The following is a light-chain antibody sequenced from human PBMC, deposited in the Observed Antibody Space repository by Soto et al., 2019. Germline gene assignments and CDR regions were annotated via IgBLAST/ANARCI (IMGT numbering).Light chain of an antibody. CDR3: GSWDSSLGAYV. Sequence: QSALTQPPSASGSPGQSVTISCTGTSSDVGGYNYVSWYQQHPGKAPKLMIYEVSKRPSGIPDRFSGSKSGTSAALGITGFQTGDEADYYCGSWDSSLGAYVFGTETKVTVL. CDR2: EVS. J-gene: IGLJ1*01. CDR1: SSDVGGYNY. V-gene: IGLV2-8*01.